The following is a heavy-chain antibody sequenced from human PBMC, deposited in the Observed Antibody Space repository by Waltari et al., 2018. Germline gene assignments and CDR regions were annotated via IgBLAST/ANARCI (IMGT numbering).Heavy chain of an antibody. CDR3: ASYDIWNGYYLDW. CDR1: GDSINRDNYY. J-gene: IGHJ4*02. D-gene: IGHD3-3*01. CDR2: IYYLGTT. Sequence: QLQLQESGPGLVNPSETLSLTCTVSGDSINRDNYYWAWIRRPPGKGLEWIGSIYYLGTTYYRPSLNSRVTISIDTSRKQFSLKLTSVTAADTATYYCASYDIWNGYYLDWWGQGTLVTVSS. V-gene: IGHV4-39*01.